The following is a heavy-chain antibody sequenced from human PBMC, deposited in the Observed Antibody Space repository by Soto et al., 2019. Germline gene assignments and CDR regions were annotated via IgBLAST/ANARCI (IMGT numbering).Heavy chain of an antibody. CDR1: GYTFTKYD. CDR3: AAGRPARFQPAPGYYYGLDV. V-gene: IGHV1-18*01. D-gene: IGHD2-2*01. J-gene: IGHJ6*01. Sequence: AASVKVSCKPSGYTFTKYDITWVRQAPGQGLEWMGWISPYSGNTNYAQMLQGRVTMTTDTSTSTAYMELRSLRSDDTAVYYCAAGRPARFQPAPGYYYGLDVWGQGTTVTVSS. CDR2: ISPYSGNT.